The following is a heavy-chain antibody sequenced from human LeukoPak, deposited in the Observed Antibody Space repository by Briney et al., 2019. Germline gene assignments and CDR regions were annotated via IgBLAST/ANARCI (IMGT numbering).Heavy chain of an antibody. CDR1: RYSFTSYA. CDR3: ARVAERSAHFDS. J-gene: IGHJ4*02. CDR2: INTNTGDP. V-gene: IGHV7-4-1*01. D-gene: IGHD2-15*01. Sequence: ASVKVSCKASRYSFTSYAMTWVRQAPGQGLEWMGWINTNTGDPTYAQGFTGRFVFSLDTSVNTAYPQIDSLQAEDTALYYCARVAERSAHFDSWGQGTLVTVSS.